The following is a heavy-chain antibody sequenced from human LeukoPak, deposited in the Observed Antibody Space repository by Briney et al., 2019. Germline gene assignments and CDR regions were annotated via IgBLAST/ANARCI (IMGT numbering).Heavy chain of an antibody. J-gene: IGHJ4*02. D-gene: IGHD3-22*01. CDR1: GGSFSNYY. V-gene: IGHV4-34*01. CDR3: TREWSSGYYSDY. Sequence: SETLSLTCAVYGGSFSNYYWGWIRQSPARGLEWIGEVNHRGTTNYSPSLKSRVTISVDSSKDQFSLKMTSVTAADTAVYYCTREWSSGYYSDYWGQGILVTVSS. CDR2: VNHRGTT.